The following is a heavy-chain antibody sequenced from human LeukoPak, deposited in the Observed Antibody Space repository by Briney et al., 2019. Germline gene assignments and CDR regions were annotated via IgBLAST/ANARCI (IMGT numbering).Heavy chain of an antibody. Sequence: PSGTLSLTFPVSGGSISKYYWSWIRQPPGKGLEWIGYIYTSGSTNYNPSLKSRVTISVDTSKNQFSLKLSSVTAADTAVYYCARHRGYSSSPKSPFDPWGQGTLVTVSS. D-gene: IGHD6-13*01. CDR1: GGSISKYY. CDR3: ARHRGYSSSPKSPFDP. CDR2: IYTSGST. J-gene: IGHJ5*02. V-gene: IGHV4-4*09.